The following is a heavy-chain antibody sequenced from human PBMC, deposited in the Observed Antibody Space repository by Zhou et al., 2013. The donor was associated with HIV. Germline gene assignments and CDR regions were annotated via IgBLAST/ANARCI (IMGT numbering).Heavy chain of an antibody. D-gene: IGHD2-8*02. Sequence: QVQLQQWGAGLLKPSETLSLTCAVYGGSFSGYYWSWIRQPPGKGLEWIGEINHSGSTNYNPSLKSRVTISVDTSKNQFSLKLSSVTAADTAVYYCATRGLGRSYWVTWGFDYWGQGTLVTVSS. CDR1: GGSFSGYY. CDR2: INHSGST. V-gene: IGHV4-34*01. CDR3: ATRGLGRSYWVTWGFDY. J-gene: IGHJ4*02.